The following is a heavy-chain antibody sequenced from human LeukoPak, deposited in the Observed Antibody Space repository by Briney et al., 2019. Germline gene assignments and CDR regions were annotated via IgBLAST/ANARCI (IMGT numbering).Heavy chain of an antibody. CDR3: ARDADDRGGGEDY. D-gene: IGHD2-21*01. Sequence: SVKVSCKASGGTFSSYAISWARQAPGQGLEWMGRIIPIFGTANYAQKFQGRVTITTDESTSTAYMELSSLRSEDTAVYYCARDADDRGGGEDYWGQGTLVTVSS. J-gene: IGHJ4*02. V-gene: IGHV1-69*05. CDR2: IIPIFGTA. CDR1: GGTFSSYA.